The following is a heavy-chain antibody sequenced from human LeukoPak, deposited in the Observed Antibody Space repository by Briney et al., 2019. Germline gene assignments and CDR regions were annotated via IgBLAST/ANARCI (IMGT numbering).Heavy chain of an antibody. V-gene: IGHV3-30*02. CDR1: GFTFTTNG. J-gene: IGHJ4*02. CDR3: AKDHDWSFDY. D-gene: IGHD3-3*01. CDR2: LRSDGINK. Sequence: PGGSLRLSCAASGFTFTTNGMHWVRQAPGKGPEWVAMLRSDGINKYYAESVKGRFTMSRDISKNTLFLQMSGLSTDDTAVYYCAKDHDWSFDYWGRGTLVTVSS.